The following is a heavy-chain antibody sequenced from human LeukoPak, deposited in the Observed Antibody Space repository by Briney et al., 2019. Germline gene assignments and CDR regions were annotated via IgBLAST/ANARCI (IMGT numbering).Heavy chain of an antibody. J-gene: IGHJ5*02. CDR2: IIPIFGTA. Sequence: GSSVKVPCKASGGTFSSYAISWVRQAPGQGLEWMGRIIPIFGTANYAQKFQGRVTITTDESTSTAYMELSSLRSEDTAVYYCARHGSGYKFDPWRQGTLVTVSS. D-gene: IGHD3-22*01. CDR1: GGTFSSYA. V-gene: IGHV1-69*05. CDR3: ARHGSGYKFDP.